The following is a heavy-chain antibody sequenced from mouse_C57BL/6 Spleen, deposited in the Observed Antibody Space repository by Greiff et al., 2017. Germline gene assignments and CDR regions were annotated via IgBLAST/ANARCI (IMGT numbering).Heavy chain of an antibody. CDR2: IDPSDSET. CDR1: GYTFTSYW. Sequence: QVQLQQPGAELVRPGSSVKLSCKASGYTFTSYWMHWVKQRPIQGLEWIGNIDPSDSETHYNQKFKDKATLTVDKSSSTAYMQLSSLTSEDSAVYYCAGGGRGVPDYWGQGTTLTVSS. J-gene: IGHJ2*01. V-gene: IGHV1-52*01. CDR3: AGGGRGVPDY. D-gene: IGHD2-14*01.